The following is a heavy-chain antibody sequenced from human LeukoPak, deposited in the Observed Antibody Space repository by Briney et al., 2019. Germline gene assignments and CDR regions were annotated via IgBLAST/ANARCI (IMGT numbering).Heavy chain of an antibody. V-gene: IGHV3-7*01. J-gene: IGHJ4*02. CDR2: IKQDGSET. Sequence: GGSLRLSCATSGFTFSTYWMSWVRQAPGKGLEWVANIKQDGSETYYADSVKGRFTIFRDNAKNSLYLQMDSLRVEDTAVYYCAEGDGFDYWGQGTLVIVSS. CDR3: AEGDGFDY. CDR1: GFTFSTYW.